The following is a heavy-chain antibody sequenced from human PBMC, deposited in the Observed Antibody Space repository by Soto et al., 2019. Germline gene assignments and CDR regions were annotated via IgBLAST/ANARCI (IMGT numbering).Heavy chain of an antibody. CDR3: AKVALAAAGPVWPRYYYGMDV. V-gene: IGHV3-23*01. J-gene: IGHJ6*02. D-gene: IGHD6-13*01. CDR2: ISGSGGST. Sequence: PGGSLRLSCAASGFTFSSYAMSWVRQAPGKGLEWVSAISGSGGSTYYADSVKGRFTISRDNSKNTLYLQMNSLRAEDTAVYYCAKVALAAAGPVWPRYYYGMDVWSQGTTVTVSS. CDR1: GFTFSSYA.